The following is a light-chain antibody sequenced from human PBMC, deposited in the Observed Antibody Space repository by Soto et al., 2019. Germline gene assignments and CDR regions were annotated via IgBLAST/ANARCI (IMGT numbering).Light chain of an antibody. CDR1: QSVLYSSNNKNY. Sequence: DIVMTQSPDSLAVSLGERATINCKSSQSVLYSSNNKNYLAWYQQKPGQPPKLLIYWASTRESGVPDRFSGSGSGTDFTLTISSLQAEAEAVYYCQQYYSTPLYTFGQGTKLEIK. V-gene: IGKV4-1*01. CDR2: WAS. J-gene: IGKJ2*01. CDR3: QQYYSTPLYT.